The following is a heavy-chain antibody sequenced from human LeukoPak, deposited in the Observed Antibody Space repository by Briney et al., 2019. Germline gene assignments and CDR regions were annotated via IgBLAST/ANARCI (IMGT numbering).Heavy chain of an antibody. J-gene: IGHJ6*02. CDR1: GGSFSGYY. CDR3: ARSGVVTATPGRDYGMDV. Sequence: SETLSLTCAVYGGSFSGYYWSRIRQPPGKGLEWIGEINHSGSANYNPSLKSRVTISVDTSKNQFSLKLSSVTAADTAVYYCARSGVVTATPGRDYGMDVWGQGTTVTVSS. D-gene: IGHD2-21*02. CDR2: INHSGSA. V-gene: IGHV4-34*01.